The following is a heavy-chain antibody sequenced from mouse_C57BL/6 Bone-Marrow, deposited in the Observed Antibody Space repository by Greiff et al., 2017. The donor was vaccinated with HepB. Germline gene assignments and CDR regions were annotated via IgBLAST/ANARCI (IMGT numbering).Heavy chain of an antibody. CDR2: IFPGSGST. CDR3: ARITTVVAHWYFDV. D-gene: IGHD1-1*01. V-gene: IGHV1-75*01. Sequence: VQLQQSGPELVKPGASVKISCKASGYTFTDYYINWVKQRPGQGLEWIGWIFPGSGSTYYNEKFKGKATLTVDKSSSTAYMLLSSLTSEDSAVYFCARITTVVAHWYFDVWGTGTTVTVSS. CDR1: GYTFTDYY. J-gene: IGHJ1*03.